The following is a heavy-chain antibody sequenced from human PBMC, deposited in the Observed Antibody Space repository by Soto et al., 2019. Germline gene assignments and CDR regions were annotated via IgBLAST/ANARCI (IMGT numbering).Heavy chain of an antibody. V-gene: IGHV6-1*01. J-gene: IGHJ4*02. D-gene: IGHD6-19*01. CDR1: GDSVSSNSAA. CDR3: ARGSHNSAWG. CDR2: TYYRSKWYY. Sequence: SQTLSLTCAISGDSVSSNSAAWSWIRQAPSRGLEWLGRTYYRSKWYYDYALSVKSRITINADTSKNQFSLQLNSVTPDDRAVYYCARGSHNSAWGWGQGTLVTVSS.